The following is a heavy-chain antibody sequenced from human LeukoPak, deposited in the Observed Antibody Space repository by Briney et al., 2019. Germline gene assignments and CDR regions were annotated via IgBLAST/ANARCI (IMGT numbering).Heavy chain of an antibody. CDR1: GGTFSSYA. CDR2: IIPIFGTA. D-gene: IGHD1-26*01. J-gene: IGHJ4*02. CDR3: ARAGGCYNYFDY. V-gene: IGHV1-69*05. Sequence: ASVKVSCKASGGTFSSYAISWVRQAPGQGLEWMGRIIPIFGTANYAQKFQGRVTITTDESTSTAYMELSSLRSEDTAVYYCARAGGCYNYFDYWGQGTLVTVSS.